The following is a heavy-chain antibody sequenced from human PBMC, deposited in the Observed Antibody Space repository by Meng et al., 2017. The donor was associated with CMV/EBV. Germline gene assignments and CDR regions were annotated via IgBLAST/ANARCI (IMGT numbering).Heavy chain of an antibody. CDR2: IIPIFGTA. CDR1: GYTFTSYG. Sequence: SVKVSCKASGYTFTSYGISWVRQAPGQGLEWMGGIIPIFGTANYAQKFQGRVTITTDESMSTAYMELSSLRSEDTAVYYCARGGSVDCSAGNCYSHFGHWGQGTLVTVSS. D-gene: IGHD2-15*01. V-gene: IGHV1-69*05. CDR3: ARGGSVDCSAGNCYSHFGH. J-gene: IGHJ4*02.